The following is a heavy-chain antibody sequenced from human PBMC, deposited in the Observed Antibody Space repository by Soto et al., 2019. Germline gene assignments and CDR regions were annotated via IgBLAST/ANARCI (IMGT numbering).Heavy chain of an antibody. J-gene: IGHJ5*02. Sequence: LCGGSISSGGYYWSWIRQHPGKGREWIGYIYYSGSTYYNPSLKSRVTISVDTSKNQFSLKLSSVTAADTAVYYSARDSRQLTQGWFDPLSQGTLVAVSS. CDR1: GGSISSGGYY. CDR2: IYYSGST. D-gene: IGHD6-13*01. V-gene: IGHV4-31*02. CDR3: ARDSRQLTQGWFDP.